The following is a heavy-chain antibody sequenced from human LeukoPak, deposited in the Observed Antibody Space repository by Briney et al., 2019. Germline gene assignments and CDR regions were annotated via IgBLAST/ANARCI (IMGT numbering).Heavy chain of an antibody. Sequence: KAGGSLRLSCTASGFTFTSYGMNWVRQAPGKGLEWVGRIKSKTDGGTTDYAPPVKGRFTISRDDSKNTLYLQMSSLRTEDTAVYYCTTVSLVVVAAASNVWGQGTLVTVSS. V-gene: IGHV3-15*01. CDR2: IKSKTDGGTT. CDR1: GFTFTSYG. J-gene: IGHJ4*02. CDR3: TTVSLVVVAAASNV. D-gene: IGHD2-2*01.